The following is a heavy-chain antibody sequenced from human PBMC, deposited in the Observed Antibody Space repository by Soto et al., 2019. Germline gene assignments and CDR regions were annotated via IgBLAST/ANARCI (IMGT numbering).Heavy chain of an antibody. V-gene: IGHV4-34*01. Sequence: QVQLQQWGAGLLKPSETLSLTCAVYGGSFSGYYWTWIRQPPGTGLEWIGEINHSGSTNYNPSLKXRVTLSVDTSKNQFSLKLTSVTAAHTAVYYCARDKITGLFDYWGQGTLVTVSS. D-gene: IGHD2-8*02. CDR3: ARDKITGLFDY. J-gene: IGHJ4*02. CDR2: INHSGST. CDR1: GGSFSGYY.